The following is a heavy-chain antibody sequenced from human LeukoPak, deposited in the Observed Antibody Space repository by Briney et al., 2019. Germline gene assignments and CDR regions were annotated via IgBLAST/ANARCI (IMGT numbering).Heavy chain of an antibody. D-gene: IGHD3-3*01. J-gene: IGHJ3*02. CDR1: GGSLSGYY. CDR2: IHSSGST. CDR3: ARTPEHDFWSGAFDI. V-gene: IGHV4-59*01. Sequence: SETLSLTCTVSGGSLSGYYWSWIRQTPGKGLEWIGFIHSSGSTHYNPSLDSRVTISMDTSKNQFSLKLSSVTAADTAVYYCARTPEHDFWSGAFDIWGQGTMVTVSS.